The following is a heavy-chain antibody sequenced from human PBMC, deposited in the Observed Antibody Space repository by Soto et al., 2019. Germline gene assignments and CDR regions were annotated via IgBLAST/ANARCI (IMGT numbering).Heavy chain of an antibody. CDR3: ARGRSSRDYWFFDI. V-gene: IGHV3-72*01. D-gene: IGHD2-2*01. CDR1: GFTLSDHY. CDR2: IRNNARSYTT. J-gene: IGHJ2*01. Sequence: EVQLVESGGGLFQTGGSLRLSCAASGFTLSDHYMDWVRQAPGEGLEWVARIRNNARSYTTEYAASAKGRFSISRDDSKNSLYLQMNSLKTEDTAVYYCARGRSSRDYWFFDIWGRGTLVTVPS.